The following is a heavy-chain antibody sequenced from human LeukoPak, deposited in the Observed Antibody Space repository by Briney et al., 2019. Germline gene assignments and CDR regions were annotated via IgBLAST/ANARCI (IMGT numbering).Heavy chain of an antibody. Sequence: PGGSLRLSCAASGFTFDDHGMHWVRQAPGKGLAWVSGISWNSGSIGYADSVQGRFTISRDNAKSTLYLQMNSLRAEDMALYYCTRASGYSSGSIDYWGQGTLVTVSS. V-gene: IGHV3-9*03. CDR3: TRASGYSSGSIDY. CDR1: GFTFDDHG. D-gene: IGHD5-18*01. J-gene: IGHJ4*02. CDR2: ISWNSGSI.